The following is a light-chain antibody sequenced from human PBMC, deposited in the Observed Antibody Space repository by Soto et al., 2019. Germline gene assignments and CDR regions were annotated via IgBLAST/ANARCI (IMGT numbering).Light chain of an antibody. CDR2: GAS. CDR1: KSVSSSY. CDR3: QQYGSSPRT. Sequence: EILITQSPGTLSLCPGERATXSXSASKSVSSSYLAWYQQKPGQAPRLLIYGASSRATGIPDRFSGSGSGTDFTLTISRLEPEDFAVYYCQQYGSSPRTFGQGTKVDIK. V-gene: IGKV3-20*01. J-gene: IGKJ1*01.